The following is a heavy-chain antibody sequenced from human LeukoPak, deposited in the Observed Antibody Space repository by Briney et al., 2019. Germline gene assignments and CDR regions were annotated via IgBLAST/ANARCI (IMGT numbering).Heavy chain of an antibody. D-gene: IGHD7-27*01. CDR3: ARETGEAFDP. J-gene: IGHJ5*02. CDR1: GFTFSSHS. CDR2: ISSRSSSI. Sequence: GGSLRLSCAASGFTFSSHSMNWVRQAPGKGLEWVSSISSRSSSIYYAVSVKGRFTISRDNAKNLLYLQMSSLRAEDTAVYYCARETGEAFDPWGQGTLVTVSS. V-gene: IGHV3-21*01.